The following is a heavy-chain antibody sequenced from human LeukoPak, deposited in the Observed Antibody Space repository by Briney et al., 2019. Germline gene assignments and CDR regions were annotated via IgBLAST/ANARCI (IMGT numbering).Heavy chain of an antibody. CDR2: ISSSSSYI. J-gene: IGHJ5*02. CDR3: ARDRCSSTSCYTNWFDP. CDR1: GFTFSSYS. V-gene: IGHV3-21*01. Sequence: GGSLRLSCAASGFTFSSYSMNWVRQAPGKGLEWVSSISSSSSYIYYADSVKGRFTISRDNAKNSLYPQMNSLRAEDTAVYYCARDRCSSTSCYTNWFDPWGQGTLVTVSS. D-gene: IGHD2-2*01.